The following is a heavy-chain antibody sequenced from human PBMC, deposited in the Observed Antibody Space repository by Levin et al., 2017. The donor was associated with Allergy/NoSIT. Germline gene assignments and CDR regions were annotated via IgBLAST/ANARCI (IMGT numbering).Heavy chain of an antibody. V-gene: IGHV1-2*02. CDR2: INPNSGGT. CDR1: EYTFTGYY. J-gene: IGHJ4*02. D-gene: IGHD3-10*01. Sequence: ASVKVSCEASEYTFTGYYIHWVRQAPGQGLEWMGWINPNSGGTNYAQKFQGRVIMTGDTSISTAYMELSRLRSDDTAVYYCARDGGSGSPTNWGQGTLVTVSS. CDR3: ARDGGSGSPTN.